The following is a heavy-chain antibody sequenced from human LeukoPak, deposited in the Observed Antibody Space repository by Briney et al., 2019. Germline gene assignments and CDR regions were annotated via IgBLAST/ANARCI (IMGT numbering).Heavy chain of an antibody. CDR2: IWYDGSNK. D-gene: IGHD6-19*01. Sequence: GGSLRLSCAASGFTFSSYGMHWVRQALGKGLEWVAVIWYDGSNKYYADSVKGRFTISRDNSKNTLYLQMNSLRAEDTAVYYCARDRKAVAGIDYWGQGTLVTVSS. CDR3: ARDRKAVAGIDY. CDR1: GFTFSSYG. J-gene: IGHJ4*02. V-gene: IGHV3-33*01.